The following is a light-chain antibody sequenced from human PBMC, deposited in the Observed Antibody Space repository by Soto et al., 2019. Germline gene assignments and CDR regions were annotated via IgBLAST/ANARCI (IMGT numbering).Light chain of an antibody. J-gene: IGLJ2*01. Sequence: QLVLTQSPSASASLGASVKLTCTLSSGHSSYAIAWHQQQPEKGPRYLMKVNTDGSHNKGDGIPDRFSGSSSGAERYLPISSLQSEDEADYYCQTWGAGFSVVVGGGTKLTVL. CDR1: SGHSSYA. CDR2: VNTDGSH. CDR3: QTWGAGFSVV. V-gene: IGLV4-69*01.